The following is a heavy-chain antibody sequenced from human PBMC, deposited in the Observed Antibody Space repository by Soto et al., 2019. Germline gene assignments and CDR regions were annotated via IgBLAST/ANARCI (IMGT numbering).Heavy chain of an antibody. CDR1: GFTFSSYA. CDR2: ISYDGSNK. V-gene: IGHV3-30-3*01. CDR3: ARDYGSGSYYRY. J-gene: IGHJ4*02. D-gene: IGHD3-10*01. Sequence: GGSLRLSCAASGFTFSSYAMHWVRQAPGKGLEWVAVISYDGSNKYYADSVKGRFTISRDNSKNTLYLQMNSLRAEDTAVYYCARDYGSGSYYRYWGQGTLVTVSS.